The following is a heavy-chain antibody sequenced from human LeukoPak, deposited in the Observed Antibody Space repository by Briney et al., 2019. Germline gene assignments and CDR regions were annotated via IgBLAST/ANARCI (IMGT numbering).Heavy chain of an antibody. Sequence: GGSLRLSCAASGFTFSSYSMNWVRQAPGKGLEWVSYISSSDGTTYYADSVKGRFTISRDNAKNSLYLQMNSLRAEDTAVYYCARDQGYGGSSYYLDYWGQGTLVTVSS. CDR1: GFTFSSYS. CDR2: ISSSDGTT. J-gene: IGHJ4*02. V-gene: IGHV3-48*01. CDR3: ARDQGYGGSSYYLDY. D-gene: IGHD1-26*01.